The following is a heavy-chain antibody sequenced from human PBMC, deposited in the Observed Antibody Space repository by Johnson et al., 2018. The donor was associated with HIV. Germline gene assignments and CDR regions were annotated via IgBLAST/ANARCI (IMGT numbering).Heavy chain of an antibody. Sequence: QVQLVESGGGVVQPGRSLRLSCAASGFTLSSYAMHWVRQAPGNGLEWAAVISYDGSNKYYADSVKGRFTISRDNSKNTLYLQMNSLRAEDTAVYYCAREFVGYNGFDIWGQGTMVTVSS. V-gene: IGHV3-30-3*01. J-gene: IGHJ3*02. CDR3: AREFVGYNGFDI. CDR1: GFTLSSYA. D-gene: IGHD5-24*01. CDR2: ISYDGSNK.